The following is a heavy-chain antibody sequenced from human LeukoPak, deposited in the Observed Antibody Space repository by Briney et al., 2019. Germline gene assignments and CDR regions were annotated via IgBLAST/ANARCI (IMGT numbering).Heavy chain of an antibody. CDR3: ARGATVPSRRYFDY. CDR2: IIPIFGTA. Sequence: SVKVSCKASGGTFSSYAISWVRQAPGQGLEWMGGIIPIFGTANYAQKFQGRVTITADKSTSTAYMELSSLRSEDTAVYYCARGATVPSRRYFDYWGQGTLVTASS. V-gene: IGHV1-69*06. CDR1: GGTFSSYA. J-gene: IGHJ4*02. D-gene: IGHD4-17*01.